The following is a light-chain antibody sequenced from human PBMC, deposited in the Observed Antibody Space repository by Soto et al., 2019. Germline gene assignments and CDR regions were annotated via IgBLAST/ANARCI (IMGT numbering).Light chain of an antibody. J-gene: IGKJ2*01. CDR3: QQYGRSPYT. CDR1: QSVSSY. CDR2: GAS. V-gene: IGKV3-20*01. Sequence: EIVLTQSPGTLSLSPGERATLSCRASQSVSSYLAWYQQKPGQAPRLLIYGASSRATGFPDRFSGSGSGSDFTLTISRLEPEDFAVYYCQQYGRSPYTFGQGTKLEIK.